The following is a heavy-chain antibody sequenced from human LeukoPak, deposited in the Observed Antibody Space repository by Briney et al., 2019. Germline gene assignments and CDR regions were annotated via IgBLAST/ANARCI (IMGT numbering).Heavy chain of an antibody. Sequence: GESLRLSCAASGFTFSTYAMSWVRQAPGKGLEWVSAISGSASSTYHADSVKGRFTISRDNSKNTLYLQMSSLRADDTAVYYCAMKAVPRPRLYGAFDFWGQGTVVTVSS. CDR3: AMKAVPRPRLYGAFDF. V-gene: IGHV3-23*01. D-gene: IGHD2-2*02. CDR2: ISGSASST. J-gene: IGHJ3*01. CDR1: GFTFSTYA.